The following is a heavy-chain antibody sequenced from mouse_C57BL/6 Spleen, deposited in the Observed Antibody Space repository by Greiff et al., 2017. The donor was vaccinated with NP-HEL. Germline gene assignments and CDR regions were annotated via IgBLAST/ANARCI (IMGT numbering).Heavy chain of an antibody. CDR3: ARWDTTVVALDY. D-gene: IGHD1-1*01. CDR1: GYTFTSYW. Sequence: VQLQQPGAELVKPGASVKLSCKASGYTFTSYWMHWVKQRPGQGLEWIGMIHPNSGSTNYNEKFKSKATLTVDKSSSTAYMQLSSLTSEDSAVYCCARWDTTVVALDYWGQGTTLTVSS. CDR2: IHPNSGST. V-gene: IGHV1-64*01. J-gene: IGHJ2*01.